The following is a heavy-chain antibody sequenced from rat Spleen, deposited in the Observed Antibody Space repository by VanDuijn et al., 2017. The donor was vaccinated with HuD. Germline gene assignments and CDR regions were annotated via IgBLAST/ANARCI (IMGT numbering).Heavy chain of an antibody. J-gene: IGHJ2*01. D-gene: IGHD1-9*01. CDR1: GFTFNNYG. Sequence: EVQLVESGGGLVQPGRSLKLSCAASGFTFNNYGMAWVRQAPTKGLEWVATISSDGSSTYYRDSVKGRFTISRDNAKSTLSLQMDSLRSEDTASYYCVRHGYTRYYFDYWGQGVMVTVSS. V-gene: IGHV5-29*01. CDR3: VRHGYTRYYFDY. CDR2: ISSDGSST.